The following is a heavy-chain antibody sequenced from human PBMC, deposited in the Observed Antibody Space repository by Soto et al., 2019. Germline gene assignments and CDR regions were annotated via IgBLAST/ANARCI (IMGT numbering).Heavy chain of an antibody. V-gene: IGHV1-58*02. D-gene: IGHD2-2*01. J-gene: IGHJ4*02. Sequence: SVKVSCKASGYTFTNSGINWVRQAPGERLEWIGWIVVGSGNTNYAQKIQERVTIIRDMSTSTSYMELSSLTSEDTAVYYCVLCTTTSCYGKFDYWGQGTLVTVSS. CDR3: VLCTTTSCYGKFDY. CDR1: GYTFTNSG. CDR2: IVVGSGNT.